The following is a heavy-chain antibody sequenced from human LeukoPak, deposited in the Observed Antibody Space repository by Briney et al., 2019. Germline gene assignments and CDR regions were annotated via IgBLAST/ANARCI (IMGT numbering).Heavy chain of an antibody. V-gene: IGHV3-30*18. J-gene: IGHJ4*02. D-gene: IGHD2-2*01. CDR1: GFTFSTYG. Sequence: PGRSLRLSCAASGFTFSTYGMHWVRQAPGKGLEWVAVISYDGSNKYYADSVKGRFTISRDNSKNTLYLQMNSLRAEDTAVYYCANREYHLPALYWGQGTLFTVSS. CDR2: ISYDGSNK. CDR3: ANREYHLPALY.